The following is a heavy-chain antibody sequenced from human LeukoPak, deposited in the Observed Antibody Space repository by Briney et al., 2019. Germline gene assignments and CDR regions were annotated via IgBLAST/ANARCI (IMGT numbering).Heavy chain of an antibody. CDR3: VKGVRMGVTSVFDT. D-gene: IGHD1-26*01. J-gene: IGHJ3*02. CDR2: STGTGYST. V-gene: IGHV3-23*01. Sequence: PGGSLRLSCAASEFTFSNYAMSWVRQAPGKGLEWVSGSTGTGYSTYYADSVKGRFTISRDNSKNTLYLQMNSLRAEDTAVYYCVKGVRMGVTSVFDTWGQGTMVTVSS. CDR1: EFTFSNYA.